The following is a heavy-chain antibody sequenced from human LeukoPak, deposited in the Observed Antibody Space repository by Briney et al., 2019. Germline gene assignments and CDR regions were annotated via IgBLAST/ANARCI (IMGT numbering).Heavy chain of an antibody. V-gene: IGHV4-39*01. Sequence: SETLSLTRTVSGGSMSSSSHYWGWIRQSPGKGLEWIVSVYYSGSTYYNPSLKSRVTISVDTSKNQFSLDLRSVTAADTAVYYCARLCQVTSCAKFDYWGKGIQVTASS. CDR2: VYYSGST. CDR1: GGSMSSSSHY. D-gene: IGHD2-21*02. CDR3: ARLCQVTSCAKFDY. J-gene: IGHJ4*02.